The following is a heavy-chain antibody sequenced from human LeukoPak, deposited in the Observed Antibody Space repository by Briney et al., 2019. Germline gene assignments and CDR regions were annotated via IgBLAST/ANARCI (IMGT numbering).Heavy chain of an antibody. CDR1: GGSISGYY. V-gene: IGHV4-59*08. CDR2: IYYSGGT. Sequence: SETLSLTCTVSGGSISGYYWSWIRQPPGKGLEWIGYIYYSGGTNYNPSLKSRVTILVDTSKNQFSLKLSSVTAADTAVYYCARHHYYGSGSYYNGFDYWGQGTLVTVSS. CDR3: ARHHYYGSGSYYNGFDY. J-gene: IGHJ4*02. D-gene: IGHD3-10*01.